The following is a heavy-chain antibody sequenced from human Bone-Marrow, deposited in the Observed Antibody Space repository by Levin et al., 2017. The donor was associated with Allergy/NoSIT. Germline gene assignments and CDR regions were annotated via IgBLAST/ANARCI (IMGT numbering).Heavy chain of an antibody. D-gene: IGHD1-7*01. Sequence: SETLSLTCTVSGGSISSYYWSWIRQPPGKGLEWIGYIYYSGSTNYNPSLKSRVTISVDTSKNQFSLKLSSVTAADTAVYYCARDQTSHDNWNYRVSWFDPWGQGTLVTVSS. J-gene: IGHJ5*02. CDR1: GGSISSYY. CDR3: ARDQTSHDNWNYRVSWFDP. CDR2: IYYSGST. V-gene: IGHV4-59*01.